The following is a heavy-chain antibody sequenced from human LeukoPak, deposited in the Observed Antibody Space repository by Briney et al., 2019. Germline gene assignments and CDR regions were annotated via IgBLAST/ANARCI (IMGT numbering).Heavy chain of an antibody. J-gene: IGHJ4*02. V-gene: IGHV3-7*01. CDR3: ARGPPYGSRTDYFDY. D-gene: IGHD3-10*01. Sequence: PGESLRLSCAASGFTFSSYWMSWVRQPPGKGLEWVASLKEDVGEKYYVDSVKGRFTISRDNAKNSLYLEMNGLRVEDTAVYFCARGPPYGSRTDYFDYWGRGTLVTVSS. CDR1: GFTFSSYW. CDR2: LKEDVGEK.